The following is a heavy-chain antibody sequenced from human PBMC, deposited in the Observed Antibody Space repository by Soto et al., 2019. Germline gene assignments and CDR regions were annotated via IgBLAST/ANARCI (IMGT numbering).Heavy chain of an antibody. Sequence: EVQLVESGGGLVKPGGSLRLSCAASGFTFSSYSMNWVRQAPGKGLEWVSSISSSSSYIYYADSVKGRFTISRDNAKNSLYLQMNSLRAEDTAVYYCARYAPDCTNGVCAYYGMDVWGQGTTVTVSS. CDR1: GFTFSSYS. V-gene: IGHV3-21*01. CDR3: ARYAPDCTNGVCAYYGMDV. J-gene: IGHJ6*02. CDR2: ISSSSSYI. D-gene: IGHD2-8*01.